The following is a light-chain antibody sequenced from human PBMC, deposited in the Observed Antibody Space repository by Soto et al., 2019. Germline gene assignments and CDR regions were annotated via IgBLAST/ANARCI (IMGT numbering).Light chain of an antibody. CDR1: SSNIGAGYD. CDR2: GNS. J-gene: IGLJ2*01. V-gene: IGLV1-40*01. CDR3: QSYYSSLSGSVV. Sequence: QSVLTQPPSVSGAPGQRVTISCTGSSSNIGAGYDVHWYQQRPGTAPKLLIYGNSNRPSGVPDRFSGSKSGTSASLAITGLQAEDEADYYCQSYYSSLSGSVVFGGGTKLTVL.